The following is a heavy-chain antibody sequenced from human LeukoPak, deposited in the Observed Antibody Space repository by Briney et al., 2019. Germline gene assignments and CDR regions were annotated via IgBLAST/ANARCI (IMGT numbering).Heavy chain of an antibody. CDR3: ASHGVVPAAIAYFDY. J-gene: IGHJ4*02. D-gene: IGHD2-2*01. V-gene: IGHV1-18*01. CDR2: ISAYNGNT. Sequence: ASVKVSCKASGYTFTSYGISWVRQAPGQGLEWMGWISAYNGNTNYAQKLQGRVTMTTDTSTSTAYMELSSLRSEDTAVYYCASHGVVPAAIAYFDYWGQGTLVTVSS. CDR1: GYTFTSYG.